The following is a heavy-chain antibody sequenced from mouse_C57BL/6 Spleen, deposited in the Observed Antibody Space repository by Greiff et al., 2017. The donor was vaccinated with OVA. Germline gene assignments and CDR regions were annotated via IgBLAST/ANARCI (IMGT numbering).Heavy chain of an antibody. CDR2: IDPSDSYT. Sequence: QVQLQQPGAELVMPGASVKLSCKASGYTFTSYWMHWVKQRPGQGLEWIGEIDPSDSYTNYNQKFKGKSTLTVDKSSSTAYMQLSSLTSEDSAVYYCARSNFNYRYAMDYWGQGTSVTVSS. CDR1: GYTFTSYW. CDR3: ARSNFNYRYAMDY. D-gene: IGHD2-1*01. J-gene: IGHJ4*01. V-gene: IGHV1-69*01.